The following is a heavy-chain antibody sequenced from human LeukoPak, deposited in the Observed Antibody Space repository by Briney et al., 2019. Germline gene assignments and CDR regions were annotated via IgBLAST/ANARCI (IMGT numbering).Heavy chain of an antibody. J-gene: IGHJ3*02. CDR1: GGSISSGGYY. D-gene: IGHD3-10*01. CDR3: ARAGFDLKQDAFDI. Sequence: PSETLSLTCTVSGGSISSGGYYWSWIRQPPGKGLEWIGYIYHSGSTYYNPSLKSRVTISVDRSKNQFSLKLSSVTAADTAVYYCARAGFDLKQDAFDIWGQGTMVTVSS. V-gene: IGHV4-30-2*01. CDR2: IYHSGST.